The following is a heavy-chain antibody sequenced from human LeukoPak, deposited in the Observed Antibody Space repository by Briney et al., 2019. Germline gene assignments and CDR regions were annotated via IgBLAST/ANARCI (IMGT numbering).Heavy chain of an antibody. Sequence: PSETLSLTCAVSGGSISSSNWWSWVRQPPGKGLEWIGEIYHSGSTNYNPSLKSRVTILVDKSKNQFSLKLSSVTAADTAVYYCARSYGLRSLFFDYWGQGTLVTVSS. CDR1: GGSISSSNW. D-gene: IGHD3-10*01. CDR2: IYHSGST. V-gene: IGHV4-4*02. CDR3: ARSYGLRSLFFDY. J-gene: IGHJ4*02.